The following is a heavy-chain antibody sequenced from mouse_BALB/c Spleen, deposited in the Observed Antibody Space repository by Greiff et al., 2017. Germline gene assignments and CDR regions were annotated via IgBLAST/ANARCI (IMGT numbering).Heavy chain of an antibody. J-gene: IGHJ2*01. CDR1: GYTFTSYV. CDR2: INPYNDGT. Sequence: EVQLQQSGPELVKPGASVKMSCKASGYTFTSYVMHWVKQKPGQGLEWIGYINPYNDGTKYNEKFKGKATLTSDKSSSTAYMELSSLTSEDSAVYYCAREAGGLPRPLDYWGQGTTLTVSS. D-gene: IGHD2-2*01. V-gene: IGHV1-14*01. CDR3: AREAGGLPRPLDY.